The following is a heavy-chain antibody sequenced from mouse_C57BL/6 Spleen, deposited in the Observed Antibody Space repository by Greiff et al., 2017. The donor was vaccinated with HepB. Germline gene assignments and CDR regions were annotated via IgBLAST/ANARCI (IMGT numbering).Heavy chain of an antibody. CDR3: SRNYGYDGVYAMDY. Sequence: EVQLQQSGPELVKPGASVKISCKASGYSFTDYNMNWVKQSNGKSLEWIGVINPNYGTTSYNQKFKGKATLTVDQSSSTAYMQLNSLTSEDSAVYYCSRNYGYDGVYAMDYWGQGTSVTVSS. V-gene: IGHV1-39*01. CDR2: INPNYGTT. CDR1: GYSFTDYN. D-gene: IGHD2-14*01. J-gene: IGHJ4*01.